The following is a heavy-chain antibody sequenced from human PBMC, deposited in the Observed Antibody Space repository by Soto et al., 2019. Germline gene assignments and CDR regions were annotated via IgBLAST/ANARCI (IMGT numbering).Heavy chain of an antibody. CDR3: ARVNPYYDFWSGYYARVGYGMDV. CDR2: IYHSGST. Sequence: SETLSLTCAVSGGSISSGGYSWSWIRQPPGKGLEWIGYIYHSGSTYYNPSLKSRVTISVDRSKNQFSLKLSSVTSADTAVYYCARVNPYYDFWSGYYARVGYGMDVWGQGTTVTVSS. D-gene: IGHD3-3*01. CDR1: GGSISSGGYS. J-gene: IGHJ6*02. V-gene: IGHV4-30-2*01.